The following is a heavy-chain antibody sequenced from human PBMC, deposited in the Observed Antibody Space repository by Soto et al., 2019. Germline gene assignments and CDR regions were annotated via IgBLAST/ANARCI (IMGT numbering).Heavy chain of an antibody. CDR3: AKQIVLMVYAIDY. CDR2: ISGSGGST. V-gene: IGHV3-23*01. D-gene: IGHD2-8*01. CDR1: GFTFSSYA. Sequence: GGSLRLYCAASGFTFSSYAMSWVRQSPGKGLEWVSAISGSGGSTYYADSVKGRFTISRDTSKNTLYLQMNSLRAEDTAVYYCAKQIVLMVYAIDYWGQGTLVTVSS. J-gene: IGHJ4*02.